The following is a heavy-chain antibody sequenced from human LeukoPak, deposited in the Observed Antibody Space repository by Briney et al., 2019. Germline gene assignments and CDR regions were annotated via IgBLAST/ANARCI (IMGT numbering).Heavy chain of an antibody. J-gene: IGHJ5*02. CDR3: ARHTIFCSFINCSPFDP. V-gene: IGHV4-59*04. D-gene: IGHD3-3*01. CDR2: VSHDGIT. Sequence: SSETLSLTCTVSGGSISSYYWSWIRQPAGKGLEWIGSVSHDGITKYSPSLGGRVSLSADTSKNAFFMEVHSVTAADSAIYYCARHTIFCSFINCSPFDPWGQGTLVTVSS. CDR1: GGSISSYY.